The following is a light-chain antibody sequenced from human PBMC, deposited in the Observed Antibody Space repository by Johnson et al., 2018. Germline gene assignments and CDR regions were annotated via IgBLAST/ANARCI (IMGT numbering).Light chain of an antibody. CDR2: ENN. Sequence: QSVLTQPPSVSAAPGQKVTISCSGSSSNIGNNYVSWYQQLPGTAPKLLIYENNKRPSGLPDRFSGSKSGTSATLGITGPQTGDEADYYCGTWDSSLSAGNVFGTGTKVSAL. CDR1: SSNIGNNY. V-gene: IGLV1-51*02. J-gene: IGLJ1*01. CDR3: GTWDSSLSAGNV.